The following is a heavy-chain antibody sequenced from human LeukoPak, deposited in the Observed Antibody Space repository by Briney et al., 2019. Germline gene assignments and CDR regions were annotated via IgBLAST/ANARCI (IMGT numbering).Heavy chain of an antibody. D-gene: IGHD5-18*01. Sequence: GGSLRLSCAASGFTVSSNYMSWVRPAPGEGLGWVSVLYSGGSTYYADSVKGRFTISRDNSKNTLYLQMNSLRAEDTAVYCCAKDQKRGYSYGYLFYYYYMDVWGKGTTVTFSS. CDR3: AKDQKRGYSYGYLFYYYYMDV. CDR2: LYSGGST. CDR1: GFTVSSNY. J-gene: IGHJ6*03. V-gene: IGHV3-53*05.